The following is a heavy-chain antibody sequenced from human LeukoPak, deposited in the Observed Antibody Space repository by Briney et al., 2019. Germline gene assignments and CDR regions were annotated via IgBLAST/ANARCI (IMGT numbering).Heavy chain of an antibody. CDR3: ARDRGGVYSGSSYFDY. D-gene: IGHD1-26*01. CDR2: ISSSGSTI. V-gene: IGHV3-11*04. Sequence: GGSLRLSCAASGFTFSDYYMSWIRQAPGKGLEWVSYISSSGSTIYYADAVKGRFTISRDNAKKSLYLQMNRLRAEDTAVYYCARDRGGVYSGSSYFDYWGQGTLVTVSS. CDR1: GFTFSDYY. J-gene: IGHJ4*02.